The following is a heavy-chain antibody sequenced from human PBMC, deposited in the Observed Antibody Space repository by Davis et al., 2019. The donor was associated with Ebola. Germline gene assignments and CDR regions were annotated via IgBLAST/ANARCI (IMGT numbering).Heavy chain of an antibody. J-gene: IGHJ4*02. CDR3: AKDNHRITMIVVDN. CDR1: GFTFSSYG. V-gene: IGHV3-33*06. Sequence: PGGSLRLSCAASGFTFSSYGMHWVRQAPGKGREWVAVIWYDGSNKYYADSVKGRITISRDNSKNTRYLQMNSLRAEDTAVYYSAKDNHRITMIVVDNWGQGTLVTVSS. CDR2: IWYDGSNK. D-gene: IGHD3-22*01.